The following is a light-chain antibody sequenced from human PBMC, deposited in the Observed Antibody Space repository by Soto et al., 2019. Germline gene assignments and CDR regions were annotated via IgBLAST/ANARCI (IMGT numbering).Light chain of an antibody. Sequence: EIVMTQSPATLSVSPGETATLSCRASQSVSSNLAWYQQKRGQAPRLLIYGASTRATGIPARFIGSRSGTHFTLTINSLQLEDFAVYYFQQYNKWVTFGPGTKVDLK. V-gene: IGKV3-15*01. J-gene: IGKJ3*01. CDR3: QQYNKWVT. CDR1: QSVSSN. CDR2: GAS.